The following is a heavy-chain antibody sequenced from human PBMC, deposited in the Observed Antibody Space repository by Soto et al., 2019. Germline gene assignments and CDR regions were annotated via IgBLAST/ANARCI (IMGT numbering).Heavy chain of an antibody. CDR1: SCTFNSSA. Sequence: SAKLTCKASSCTFNSSAIICLRQTRGQGLEWMGGIIPIFGTANYAQKFQGRVTITAVESTSTAYMELSSLRYEDTAVYYCARSSGYDPTSPLEFEYWGEGTLVSVSA. J-gene: IGHJ4*02. CDR2: IIPIFGTA. CDR3: ARSSGYDPTSPLEFEY. D-gene: IGHD3-22*01. V-gene: IGHV1-69*13.